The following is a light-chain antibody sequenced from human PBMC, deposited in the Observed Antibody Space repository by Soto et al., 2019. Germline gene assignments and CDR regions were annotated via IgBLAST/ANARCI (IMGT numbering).Light chain of an antibody. J-gene: IGKJ1*01. CDR3: QQYHHWRT. Sequence: IVMTQSPATLSVSPGERATLSCRASQSLSSNLAWYQQKPGQAPRLLIYGASTRATGIPARFSGSGSGTEFTLTISSLQSEDSAVYYCQQYHHWRTFGQGTKVEIK. V-gene: IGKV3-15*01. CDR2: GAS. CDR1: QSLSSN.